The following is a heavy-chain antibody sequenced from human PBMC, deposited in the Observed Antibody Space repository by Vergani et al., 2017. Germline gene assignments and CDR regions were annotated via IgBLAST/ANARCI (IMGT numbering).Heavy chain of an antibody. CDR1: GGSFSGYY. D-gene: IGHD3-10*01. Sequence: QVQLQQWGAGLLKPSETLSLTFAVYGGSFSGYYWSWIRQPPGKGLEWIGEINHSGSTNYNPSLKSRVTISVDTSKNQFSLKLSSVTAADTAVYYCAREKVIGLRRWFDPWGQGTLVTVSS. J-gene: IGHJ5*02. V-gene: IGHV4-34*01. CDR3: AREKVIGLRRWFDP. CDR2: INHSGST.